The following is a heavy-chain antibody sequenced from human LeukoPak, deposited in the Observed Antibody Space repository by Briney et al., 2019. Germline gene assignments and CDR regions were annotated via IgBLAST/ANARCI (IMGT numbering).Heavy chain of an antibody. Sequence: ASVRVSCKASGYTFTSYDINWVRQATGQGLEWMGWVNPNSGYTGHTQKFQGRVTLTRDTSISTAYMELRSLGSEDTAVYYCARGNRLYSSSWSALPFDFWGQGTTLTVSS. CDR1: GYTFTSYD. D-gene: IGHD6-13*01. CDR2: VNPNSGYT. CDR3: ARGNRLYSSSWSALPFDF. J-gene: IGHJ3*01. V-gene: IGHV1-8*01.